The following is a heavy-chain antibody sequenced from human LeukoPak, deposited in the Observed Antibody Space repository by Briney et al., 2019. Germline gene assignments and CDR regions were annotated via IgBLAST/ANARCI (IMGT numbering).Heavy chain of an antibody. CDR2: IFHTGAT. CDR3: ARGRSGYGGNSGVANFDC. V-gene: IGHV4-38-2*01. D-gene: IGHD4-23*01. CDR1: GDFISNGYY. J-gene: IGHJ4*02. Sequence: SETLPLTCAVSGDFISNGYYWGWIRQPPGKGLEWIGGIFHTGATYYNPSLKSRITMSVDASKNQFSLEVRSMTAADTAFYYCARGRSGYGGNSGVANFDCWGQGTLVTVSS.